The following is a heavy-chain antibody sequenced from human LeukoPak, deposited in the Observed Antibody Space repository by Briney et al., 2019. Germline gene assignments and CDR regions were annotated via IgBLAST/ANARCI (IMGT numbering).Heavy chain of an antibody. CDR2: INHSGST. Sequence: PSETLSLTCAVYGGSFSGYYWSWIRQPPGKGLEWIGEINHSGSTNYNPPLKSRVTISVDTSKNQFSLKLSSVTAADTAVYYCAREYCSGDSCYYDIFDYWGQGTLVTVSS. J-gene: IGHJ4*02. CDR1: GGSFSGYY. CDR3: AREYCSGDSCYYDIFDY. D-gene: IGHD2-15*01. V-gene: IGHV4-34*01.